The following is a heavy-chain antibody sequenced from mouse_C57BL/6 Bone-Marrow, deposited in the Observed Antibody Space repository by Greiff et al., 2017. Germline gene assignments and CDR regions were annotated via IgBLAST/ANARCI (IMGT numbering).Heavy chain of an antibody. D-gene: IGHD2-4*01. CDR3: ARRRLRFEFDY. Sequence: QVQLKQPGAELVKPGASVKLSCKASGYTFTSYWMHWVKQRPGQGLEWIGMIHPNSGSTNYNEKFKSKATLTVDKSSSTACMPLSSLTSEDSAVYYCARRRLRFEFDYWGQGTTLTVSA. CDR2: IHPNSGST. J-gene: IGHJ2*01. V-gene: IGHV1-64*01. CDR1: GYTFTSYW.